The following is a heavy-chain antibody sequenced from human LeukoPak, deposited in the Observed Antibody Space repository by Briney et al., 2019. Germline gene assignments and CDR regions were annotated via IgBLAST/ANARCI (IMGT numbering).Heavy chain of an antibody. Sequence: SETLSLTCSVSGDSISSSGYYWDWIRQPPGKGLEWIGSIHHSGNTNYNPSLKSRVTISVDTSKNQFSLKLSSVTAADTAVYYCARGAFGELLLGYYYYYGMDVWGQGTTVTVSS. CDR2: IHHSGNT. J-gene: IGHJ6*02. CDR1: GDSISSSGYY. CDR3: ARGAFGELLLGYYYYYGMDV. V-gene: IGHV4-39*07. D-gene: IGHD3-10*01.